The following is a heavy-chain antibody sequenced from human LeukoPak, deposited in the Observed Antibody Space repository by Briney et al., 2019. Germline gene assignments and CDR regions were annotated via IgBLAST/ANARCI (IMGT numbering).Heavy chain of an antibody. Sequence: ASVKVSCKASGYTFTSYDINWVRQATGQGLEWMGWMNPNSGNTGYAQKFQGRVTMTRNTSISTAYMELSSLRSEDTAVYYRARVSGWGDAFDIWGQGTMVTVSS. CDR2: MNPNSGNT. CDR3: ARVSGWGDAFDI. J-gene: IGHJ3*02. CDR1: GYTFTSYD. D-gene: IGHD3-16*01. V-gene: IGHV1-8*01.